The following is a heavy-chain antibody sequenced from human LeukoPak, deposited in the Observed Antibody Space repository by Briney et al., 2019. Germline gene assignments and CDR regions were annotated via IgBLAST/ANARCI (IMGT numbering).Heavy chain of an antibody. CDR2: ISGSGGST. Sequence: GGSLRLSCAASGFTFSSYAMSWVRQAPGKGLEWVSAISGSGGSTYYADSVKGRFTISRDNSKNTLYLQMNSLRAADTAVYYCAKDQGYSGYDPLDYWGQGTLVTVSS. CDR1: GFTFSSYA. D-gene: IGHD5-12*01. J-gene: IGHJ4*02. V-gene: IGHV3-23*01. CDR3: AKDQGYSGYDPLDY.